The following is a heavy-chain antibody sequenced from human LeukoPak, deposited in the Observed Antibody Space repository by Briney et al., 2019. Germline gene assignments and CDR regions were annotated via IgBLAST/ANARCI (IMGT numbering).Heavy chain of an antibody. D-gene: IGHD5-12*01. J-gene: IGHJ4*02. Sequence: SETLSLTCAVYGGSFSGYYWSWIRQPPGKGLQWIGEINHSGSTNYNPSLKSRVTISVDTSKNQFSLKLSSVTAADTAVYYCARGLNSGYVRLWGQGTLVTVSS. CDR1: GGSFSGYY. V-gene: IGHV4-34*01. CDR3: ARGLNSGYVRL. CDR2: INHSGST.